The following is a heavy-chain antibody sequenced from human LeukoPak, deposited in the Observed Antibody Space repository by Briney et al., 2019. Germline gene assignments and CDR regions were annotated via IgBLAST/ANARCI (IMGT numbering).Heavy chain of an antibody. CDR2: ISSSSSFI. J-gene: IGHJ4*01. Sequence: GGSLRLSCAASGFTFSSYSMNWVRQAPGKGPEWFSSISSSSSFIYYADSVKGRFTISRDNAKNSLFLQMNSLIAKDTAVYECARDLIRTSRANDYWGLDTLVTVSS. V-gene: IGHV3-21*01. CDR3: ARDLIRTSRANDY. CDR1: GFTFSSYS. D-gene: IGHD2-8*01.